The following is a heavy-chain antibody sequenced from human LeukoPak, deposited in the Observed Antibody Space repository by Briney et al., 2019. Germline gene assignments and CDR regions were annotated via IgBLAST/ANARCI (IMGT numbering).Heavy chain of an antibody. CDR1: GGSLRSNY. CDR3: ARDRDYSLDY. Sequence: SETLSLTCTVSGGSLRSNYWSWIRQPPGKGLEWIGYIFSSGTTNYNPSLKSRVTISVDTSKNQFSLKLSSVTAADTAVYYCARDRDYSLDYWGQGTLVTVSS. CDR2: IFSSGTT. V-gene: IGHV4-59*01. J-gene: IGHJ4*02. D-gene: IGHD2-21*01.